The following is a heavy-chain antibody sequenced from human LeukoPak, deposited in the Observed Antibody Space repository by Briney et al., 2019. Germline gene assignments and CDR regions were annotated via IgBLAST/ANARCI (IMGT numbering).Heavy chain of an antibody. J-gene: IGHJ4*02. CDR1: GFTFSSYA. CDR2: ISGSGGNT. D-gene: IGHD3-10*01. V-gene: IGHV3-23*01. CDR3: ARDPGGSYDY. Sequence: PGGSLRLSCEASGFTFSSYAMRWGRQAPGEGREWVSTISGSGGNTHYADSVKGRFNISRDNSKKTLYLQMSNLRAEDTALYYCARDPGGSYDYWGQGTLVTVSS.